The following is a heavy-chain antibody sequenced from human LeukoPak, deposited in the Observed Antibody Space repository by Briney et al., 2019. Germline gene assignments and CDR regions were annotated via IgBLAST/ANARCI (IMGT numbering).Heavy chain of an antibody. CDR3: ARGPSRTTVVRKYYFDY. CDR1: GGAFSGFY. Sequence: SENPSPTCAGFGGAFSGFYWGGIPHPPRKGVGGIGGNNHSGSTNYNPSLKSRVTISVDTSKNQFSLKLSSVTAADTAVYYCARGPSRTTVVRKYYFDYWGQGTLVTVSS. J-gene: IGHJ4*02. CDR2: NNHSGST. D-gene: IGHD4-23*01. V-gene: IGHV4-34*01.